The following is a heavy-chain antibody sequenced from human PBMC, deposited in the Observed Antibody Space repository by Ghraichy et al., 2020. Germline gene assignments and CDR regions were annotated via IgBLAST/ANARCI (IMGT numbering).Heavy chain of an antibody. V-gene: IGHV4-59*08. D-gene: IGHD3-16*01. J-gene: IGHJ3*02. CDR1: GGSISSYY. CDR2: IYYSGST. CDR3: ARREGWGSAFDI. Sequence: SETLSLTCTVSGGSISSYYWSWIRQPPGKGLEWIGYIYYSGSTNYNPFLKSRVTISVDTSKNQFSLKLSSVTAADTAVYYCARREGWGSAFDIWGQGTMVTVSS.